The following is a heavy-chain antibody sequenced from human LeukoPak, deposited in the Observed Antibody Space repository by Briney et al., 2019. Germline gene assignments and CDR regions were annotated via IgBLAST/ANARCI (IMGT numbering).Heavy chain of an antibody. J-gene: IGHJ4*02. CDR3: ARESQWLVCDY. CDR1: GFTFSSYS. V-gene: IGHV3-21*01. D-gene: IGHD6-19*01. CDR2: ISSSSYI. Sequence: GGSLRLSCAASGFTFSSYSMNWVRQAPGKGLEWVSSISSSSYIYYADSVKGRFTISRDNAKSSLYLQMNSLRAEDTAVYYCARESQWLVCDYWGQGTLVTVSS.